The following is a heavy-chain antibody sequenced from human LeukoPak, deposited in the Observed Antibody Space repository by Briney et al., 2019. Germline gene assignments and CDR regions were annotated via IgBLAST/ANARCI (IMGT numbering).Heavy chain of an antibody. D-gene: IGHD2-21*02. J-gene: IGHJ4*02. CDR1: WGSVRRYA. CDR2: IIPIFGTA. CDR3: ATKMGGSYCGGDCYLFDY. V-gene: IGHV1-69*13. Sequence: SVKASCKASWGSVRRYAISCVRQAPGQGLKWMGGIIPIFGTANYAQKFQGRVTITADESTSTAYMELSSLRSEDTAVYYCATKMGGSYCGGDCYLFDYWGQGTLVTVSS.